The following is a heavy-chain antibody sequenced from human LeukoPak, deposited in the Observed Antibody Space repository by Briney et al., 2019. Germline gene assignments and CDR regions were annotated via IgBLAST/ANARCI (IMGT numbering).Heavy chain of an antibody. J-gene: IGHJ4*02. CDR1: SDSLSSGDYY. D-gene: IGHD4-17*01. CDR2: INKKGGT. CDR3: AREHKSYGDYPYYFDS. V-gene: IGHV4-30-4*01. Sequence: PSETLSLTSTVSSDSLSSGDYYWSWIRQPAVKGLEFIGYINKKGGTFYNPPLKSRVSISIDTSKNQFSLKLTSVTAADTAVYFCAREHKSYGDYPYYFDSWGQGTLVTVSS.